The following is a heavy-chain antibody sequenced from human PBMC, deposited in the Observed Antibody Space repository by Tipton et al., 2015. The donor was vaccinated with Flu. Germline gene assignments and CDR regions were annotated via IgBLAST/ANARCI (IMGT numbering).Heavy chain of an antibody. CDR1: GFTFSSYG. V-gene: IGHV3-23*01. J-gene: IGHJ5*02. Sequence: SLRLSCAASGFTFSSYGMSWVRQAPGKGLEWVSGISDSGGSTYYADSVKGRFTISRDNSKNTMNLQMNSLRVEDTAVYYCTRGQGANPWGQGTLVTVSS. CDR2: ISDSGGST. CDR3: TRGQGANP.